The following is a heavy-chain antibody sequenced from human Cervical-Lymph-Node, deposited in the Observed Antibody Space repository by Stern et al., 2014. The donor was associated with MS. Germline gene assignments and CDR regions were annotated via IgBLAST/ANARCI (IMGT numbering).Heavy chain of an antibody. V-gene: IGHV2-5*02. CDR3: AHSRVKYCRGGTCYSSLFDY. J-gene: IGHJ4*02. D-gene: IGHD2-15*01. CDR2: LYLGDDK. Sequence: QVTLRESGPTLVKPTQTVTLTCTLSGFSVATAGVGVGWIRQPPGKALEWLRPLYLGDDKLDSPALKNRLTIIKDTSKNQVVLTMTNVDPVDTATYYCAHSRVKYCRGGTCYSSLFDYRGQGTLVTVSS. CDR1: GFSVATAGVG.